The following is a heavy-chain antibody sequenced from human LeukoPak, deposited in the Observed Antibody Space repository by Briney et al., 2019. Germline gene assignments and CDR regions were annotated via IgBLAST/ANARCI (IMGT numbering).Heavy chain of an antibody. D-gene: IGHD1-26*01. J-gene: IGHJ4*02. V-gene: IGHV3-7*05. CDR3: AYRDNFEY. CDR2: IKADGSEK. Sequence: GGSLRLSCAASGFSFSGHWMNWVRQPPGKGLEWVANIKADGSEKYFVDSVKGRFTISRDDAKRTVDLQMDNLRAEDTAIYYCAYRDNFEYWGQGALVTVSS. CDR1: GFSFSGHW.